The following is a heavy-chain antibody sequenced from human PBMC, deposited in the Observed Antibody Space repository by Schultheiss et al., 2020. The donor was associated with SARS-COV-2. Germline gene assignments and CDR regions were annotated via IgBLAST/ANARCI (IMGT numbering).Heavy chain of an antibody. V-gene: IGHV4-34*01. CDR2: INHSGGT. CDR1: GGSFSDYY. D-gene: IGHD5-12*01. CDR3: ARVRVVATSADAFDI. Sequence: SETLSLTCAVYGGSFSDYYWNWIRQAPGKGLEWIGEINHSGGTNYNPSLESRVSISVDTSKNQFSLKLSSVTAADTAVYYCARVRVVATSADAFDIWGQGTMVTVSS. J-gene: IGHJ3*02.